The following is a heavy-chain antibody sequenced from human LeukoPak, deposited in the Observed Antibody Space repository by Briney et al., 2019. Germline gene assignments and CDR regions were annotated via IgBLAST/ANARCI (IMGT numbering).Heavy chain of an antibody. J-gene: IGHJ5*02. Sequence: PGGSLRLSCAASGFTFSSYSMNWVRQAPGKGLEWVSSISTSSSYIYYADSVKGRFTISRDNAKNSVYLHMDSLRAEDTAVYYCARGPPQPDIAAARRSRWFDPWGQGTLVTVSS. V-gene: IGHV3-21*01. CDR2: ISTSSSYI. CDR3: ARGPPQPDIAAARRSRWFDP. CDR1: GFTFSSYS. D-gene: IGHD6-13*01.